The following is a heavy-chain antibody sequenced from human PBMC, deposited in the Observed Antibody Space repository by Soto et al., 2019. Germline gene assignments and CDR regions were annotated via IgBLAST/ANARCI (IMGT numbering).Heavy chain of an antibody. D-gene: IGHD6-13*01. CDR1: GFTFSRYG. Sequence: QVQLVESGGGVVQPGRSLRLSCAASGFTFSRYGMHWVRQAPGKGLEWVAVIWYDGSNKYYADSVKGRFAISRDNSKNTLYLQLNSLRAEDTAMYYCARHTCSNWYVADYWGQGTLVTVSS. V-gene: IGHV3-33*01. J-gene: IGHJ4*02. CDR2: IWYDGSNK. CDR3: ARHTCSNWYVADY.